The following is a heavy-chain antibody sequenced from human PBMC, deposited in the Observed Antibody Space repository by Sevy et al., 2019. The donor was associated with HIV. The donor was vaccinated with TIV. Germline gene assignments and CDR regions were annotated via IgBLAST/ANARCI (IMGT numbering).Heavy chain of an antibody. J-gene: IGHJ4*02. D-gene: IGHD3-22*01. CDR3: ATTKDYYDSSGYPFDY. CDR2: FDPEDGET. CDR1: GYTLTELS. V-gene: IGHV1-24*01. Sequence: ASVKVSCKVSGYTLTELSMHWLRQAPGKGLEWVGSFDPEDGETVYEHNFQGRVSMTEDTSTDTAYMEVISPKFEDTAVYYCATTKDYYDSSGYPFDYWGQGTLVTVSS.